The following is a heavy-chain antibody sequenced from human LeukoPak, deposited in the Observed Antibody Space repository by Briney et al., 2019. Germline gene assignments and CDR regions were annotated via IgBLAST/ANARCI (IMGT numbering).Heavy chain of an antibody. J-gene: IGHJ4*02. CDR3: ARDRVGYPKYYFDY. Sequence: PGGSLRLSCAASGFTFSSYSMNWVRQAPGKELEWVSYISSSSAIYYADSVKGRFTISRDNAKNSLYLQMNSLRDEDTAVYYCARDRVGYPKYYFDYWGQGTLVTVSS. CDR1: GFTFSSYS. V-gene: IGHV3-48*02. D-gene: IGHD5-12*01. CDR2: ISSSSAI.